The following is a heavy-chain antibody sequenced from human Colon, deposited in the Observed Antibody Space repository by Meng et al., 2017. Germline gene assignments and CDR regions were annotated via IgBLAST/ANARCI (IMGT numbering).Heavy chain of an antibody. D-gene: IGHD3-10*01. CDR2: IYHSGNT. CDR1: SGSFSSSIW. J-gene: IGHJ4*02. CDR3: ARRAPLWFGELASFDS. Sequence: QVRLQVPGPGLVKPSGTLSLTCPVSSGSFSSSIWWTWVRQPPGKGLEWIGEIYHSGNTNYNPSLKSRVTISVDKSKNQFSLKLNSVTAADTAVYFCARRAPLWFGELASFDSWGQGTLVTVSS. V-gene: IGHV4-4*02.